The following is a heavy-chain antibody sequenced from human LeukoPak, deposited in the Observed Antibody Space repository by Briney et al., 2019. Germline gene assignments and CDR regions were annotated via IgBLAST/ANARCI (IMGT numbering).Heavy chain of an antibody. V-gene: IGHV3-7*01. Sequence: GGSLRLSCAASGFTFSSYWMSWVRQAPGKGLEWVANIKQDGSEKYYVDSVKGRFTISRDNAKNSLYLQMNSLRAGDTAVYYCARAGTNSYGYPDYFDYWGQGTLVTVSS. CDR3: ARAGTNSYGYPDYFDY. CDR1: GFTFSSYW. J-gene: IGHJ4*02. CDR2: IKQDGSEK. D-gene: IGHD5-18*01.